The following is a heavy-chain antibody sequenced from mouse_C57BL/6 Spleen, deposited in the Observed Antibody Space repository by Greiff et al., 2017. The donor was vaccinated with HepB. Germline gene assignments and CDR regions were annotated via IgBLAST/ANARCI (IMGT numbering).Heavy chain of an antibody. V-gene: IGHV5-4*01. CDR3: ARVYDYDKYFDV. D-gene: IGHD2-4*01. Sequence: EVQRVESGGGLVKPGGSLKLSCAASGFTFSSYAMSWVRQTPEKRLEWVATISDGGSYTYYPDNVKGRFTISRDNAKNNLYLQMSHLKSEDTAMYYCARVYDYDKYFDVWGTGTTVTVSS. J-gene: IGHJ1*03. CDR1: GFTFSSYA. CDR2: ISDGGSYT.